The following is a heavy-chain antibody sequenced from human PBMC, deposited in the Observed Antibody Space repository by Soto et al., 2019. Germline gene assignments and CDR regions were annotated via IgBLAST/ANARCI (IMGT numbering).Heavy chain of an antibody. V-gene: IGHV3-33*01. CDR2: IRYDGSNI. CDR3: ARAGVGGPTFHGYFDY. J-gene: IGHJ4*02. D-gene: IGHD1-26*01. Sequence: QVQLVQSGGGVVQPGRSLRLSCLASESIFSLHGMHWVRQAPGKGLEWVAIIRYDGSNIYYADSVKGRFTISRDNSKNRLYLQMDSLRDEDTAIYYCARAGVGGPTFHGYFDYRGQGALVTVSS. CDR1: ESIFSLHG.